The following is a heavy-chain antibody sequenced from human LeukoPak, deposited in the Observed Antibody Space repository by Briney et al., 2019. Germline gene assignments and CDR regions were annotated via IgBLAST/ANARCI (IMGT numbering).Heavy chain of an antibody. CDR3: AKATCSSTSCFLFDY. Sequence: PPWGSLRLSCAASGFTFSSYATSWVRQAPGKGLEWVSAISGSGGSTYYADSVKGRFTISRDNSKNTLYLQMNSLRAEDTAVYYCAKATCSSTSCFLFDYWGQGTLVTVSS. D-gene: IGHD2-2*01. CDR2: ISGSGGST. J-gene: IGHJ4*02. V-gene: IGHV3-23*01. CDR1: GFTFSSYA.